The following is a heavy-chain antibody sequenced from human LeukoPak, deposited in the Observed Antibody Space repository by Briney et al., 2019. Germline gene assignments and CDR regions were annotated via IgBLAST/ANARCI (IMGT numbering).Heavy chain of an antibody. V-gene: IGHV3-11*04. Sequence: GGSLRLSCAASGFTFSDYYMSWIRQAPGKGLEWVSYISSSGSTTYYADSVRGRFTISRDNSKNTLYLQMNSLRAEDTAVYYCARAFAPAAAGRDYWGQGTLVTVSS. J-gene: IGHJ4*02. CDR2: ISSSGSTT. CDR1: GFTFSDYY. CDR3: ARAFAPAAAGRDY. D-gene: IGHD6-13*01.